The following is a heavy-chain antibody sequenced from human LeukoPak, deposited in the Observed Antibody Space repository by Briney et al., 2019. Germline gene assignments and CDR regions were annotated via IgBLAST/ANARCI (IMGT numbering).Heavy chain of an antibody. CDR3: ARTTVDYYDSSGYYSY. V-gene: IGHV1-18*01. Sequence: ASVKVSCKASGYTFTSYGISWVRQAPGQGLEWVGWISAYNGNTNYAQKLQGRVTMTTDTSTSTAYMELRSLRSDDTAVYYCARTTVDYYDSSGYYSYWGQGTLVTVSS. D-gene: IGHD3-22*01. J-gene: IGHJ4*02. CDR2: ISAYNGNT. CDR1: GYTFTSYG.